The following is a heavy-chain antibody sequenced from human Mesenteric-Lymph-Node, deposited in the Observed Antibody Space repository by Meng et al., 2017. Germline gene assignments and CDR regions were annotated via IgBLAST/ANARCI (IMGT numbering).Heavy chain of an antibody. D-gene: IGHD5-24*01. J-gene: IGHJ3*02. CDR2: ISSSGSYM. CDR1: GFSFSRYT. Sequence: GGSLRLSCAASGFSFSRYTFNWVRQAPGKGLEWVSSISSSGSYMYYGDSVKGRFTISRDNAKDSLYLQMNSLRAEDTAIYYCARMRVEMAAGSAFDIWGQGTMVTVSS. CDR3: ARMRVEMAAGSAFDI. V-gene: IGHV3-21*01.